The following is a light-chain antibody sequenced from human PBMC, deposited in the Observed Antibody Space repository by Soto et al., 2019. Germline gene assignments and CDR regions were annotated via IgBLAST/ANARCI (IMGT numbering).Light chain of an antibody. CDR3: NSYSGSSNFVV. J-gene: IGLJ2*01. CDR1: NSNIGAGYD. Sequence: QSVLTQPPSVSGAPGQRVTISCTGSNSNIGAGYDVHWYQQLPRIAPKLLIYGNNIRPSGVPDRFSGSKFATSAYLTISGLQAEDEATYYCNSYSGSSNFVVFGGGTKLTVL. CDR2: GNN. V-gene: IGLV1-40*01.